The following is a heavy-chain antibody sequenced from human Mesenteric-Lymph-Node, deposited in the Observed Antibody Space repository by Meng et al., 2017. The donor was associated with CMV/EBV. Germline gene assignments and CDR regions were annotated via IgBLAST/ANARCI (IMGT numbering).Heavy chain of an antibody. V-gene: IGHV3-30*04. CDR2: MSFDGSNE. D-gene: IGHD6-13*01. J-gene: IGHJ4*02. CDR3: ARSARFIAAAGYFDY. Sequence: GESLKISCAASGFTFSSHVMHWVRQAPGKGLEWVAAMSFDGSNEYYADSVTGRFTISRDNAKNSLYLQMNSLRAEDTAVYYCARSARFIAAAGYFDYWGQGTLVTVSS. CDR1: GFTFSSHV.